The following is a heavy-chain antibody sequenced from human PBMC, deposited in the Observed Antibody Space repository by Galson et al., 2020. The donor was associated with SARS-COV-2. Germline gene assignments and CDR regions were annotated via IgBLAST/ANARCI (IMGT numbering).Heavy chain of an antibody. V-gene: IGHV3-30-3*01. D-gene: IGHD3-10*01. Sequence: GGSLRLSRAASAFTFSSSAMHCVRHPPGNGLECMAAISYDATETYYAASVKDRFTISRANTKNTLYLQMNTLRAEDTAVFYCVRYNGDGYYGLDDWGQGTLVTVSS. CDR1: AFTFSSSA. J-gene: IGHJ4*02. CDR3: VRYNGDGYYGLDD. CDR2: ISYDATET.